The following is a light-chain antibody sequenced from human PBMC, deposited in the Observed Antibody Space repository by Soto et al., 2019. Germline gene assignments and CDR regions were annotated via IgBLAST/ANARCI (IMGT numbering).Light chain of an antibody. CDR1: SSNIGAGYD. CDR3: QSYDSSLSGWV. CDR2: GNS. J-gene: IGLJ3*02. Sequence: QSVLTQPPSVSGAPGQRVTISCTGSSSNIGAGYDVHWYQQLPGTAPKLLIHGNSNRPSGVPDRFPGSKSGTSAPLAITGLQAEDEADYYCQSYDSSLSGWVFGGGTKLTVL. V-gene: IGLV1-40*01.